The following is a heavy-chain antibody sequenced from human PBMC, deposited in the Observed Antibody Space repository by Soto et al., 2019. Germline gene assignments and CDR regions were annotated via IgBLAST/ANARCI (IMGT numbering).Heavy chain of an antibody. D-gene: IGHD2-21*01. V-gene: IGHV4-59*01. CDR3: ATLPTGGAYFACFVY. CDR1: GGSISNYY. Sequence: PSETLSLTCTVSGGSISNYYWSWIRQSPGKGPEWIGYVSHSGTTNYNPSLESRVTMSLDTSKNQFSLKLSAVTAADTAVYYCATLPTGGAYFACFVYWSQGPLVTGSS. CDR2: VSHSGTT. J-gene: IGHJ4*02.